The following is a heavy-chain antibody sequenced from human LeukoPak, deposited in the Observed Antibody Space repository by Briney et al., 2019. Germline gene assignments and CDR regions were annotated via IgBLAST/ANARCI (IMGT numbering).Heavy chain of an antibody. J-gene: IGHJ4*02. CDR1: GGSISNYY. V-gene: IGHV4-59*01. Sequence: SETLSLTCTGPGGSISNYYWTWIRQPPGKGLEWIGYISYTGSRNYNTSLKSRVTISIDTSMNQFSLNLSSVTAADTAVYYCARVGRGDYTWGSYSFDYWGQGTLVTVSA. D-gene: IGHD3-16*01. CDR3: ARVGRGDYTWGSYSFDY. CDR2: ISYTGSR.